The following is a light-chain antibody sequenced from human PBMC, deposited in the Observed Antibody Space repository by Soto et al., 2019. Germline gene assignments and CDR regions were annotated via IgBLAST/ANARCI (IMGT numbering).Light chain of an antibody. V-gene: IGKV3-20*01. Sequence: EIVLTQSPGTLSLSPGERATLSCRASQSVSSTFLAWYQQKPGQAPRLLIYGASTRATGIPDRFSGSGSGTDFTLTISRLEPGDFAVYYCHQYDSSRTFGQGTKVEMK. CDR1: QSVSSTF. CDR3: HQYDSSRT. J-gene: IGKJ1*01. CDR2: GAS.